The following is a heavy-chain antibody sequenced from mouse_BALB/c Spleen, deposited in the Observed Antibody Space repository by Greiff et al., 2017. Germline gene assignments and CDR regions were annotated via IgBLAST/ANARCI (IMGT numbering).Heavy chain of an antibody. V-gene: IGHV7-1*02. CDR1: GFTFSDFY. D-gene: IGHD1-2*01. CDR2: SRNKANDYTT. Sequence: EVQLVESGGGLVQPGGSLRLSCATSGFTFSDFYMEWVRQPPGKRLEWIAASRNKANDYTTEYSASVKGRFIVSRDTSQSILYLQMNALRAEDTAIYYYAREHYYGSFAYWGQGTLVTVSA. J-gene: IGHJ3*01. CDR3: AREHYYGSFAY.